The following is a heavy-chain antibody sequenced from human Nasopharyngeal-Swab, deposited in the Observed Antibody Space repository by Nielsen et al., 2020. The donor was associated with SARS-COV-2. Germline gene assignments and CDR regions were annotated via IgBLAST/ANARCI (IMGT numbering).Heavy chain of an antibody. J-gene: IGHJ3*01. CDR1: GYSFTTKW. CDR3: ARKSTVGDVFDV. D-gene: IGHD4-23*01. CDR2: IYPGDSDT. Sequence: GESLKISCRTSGYSFTTKWIGWVRQMPGKGLEWVGIIYPGDSDTRYSPSFQGQVTISADRSINTAYLQWSSLKASDTAMYYCARKSTVGDVFDVWGQGTMVTVSS. V-gene: IGHV5-51*01.